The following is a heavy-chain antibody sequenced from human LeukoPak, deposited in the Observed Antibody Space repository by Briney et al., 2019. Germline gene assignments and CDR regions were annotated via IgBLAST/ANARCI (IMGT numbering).Heavy chain of an antibody. CDR1: GFTFSDYY. J-gene: IGHJ4*02. CDR2: ISSSGSTI. CDR3: AREYCSSTSCYAPDFDY. D-gene: IGHD2-2*01. V-gene: IGHV3-11*04. Sequence: GGSLRLSCAASGFTFSDYYMSWIRQAPGKGLEWVSYISSSGSTIYYADSVKGRFTISRDNAKNSLYPQMNSLRAEDTAVYYCAREYCSSTSCYAPDFDYWGQGTLVTVSS.